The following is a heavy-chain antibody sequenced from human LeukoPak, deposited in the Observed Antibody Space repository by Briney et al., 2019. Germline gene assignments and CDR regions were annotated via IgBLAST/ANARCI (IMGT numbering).Heavy chain of an antibody. D-gene: IGHD6-13*01. J-gene: IGHJ4*02. CDR1: GYTFTNYG. Sequence: ASVKVSCKASGYTFTNYGITWVRQAPGQGLEWMGWINANNGDTNYAQNLQGRVTMTRDTSTSTAYMELRSLRSDDTAVYFCARGPIAAAGDYWGQGALVTVSS. CDR3: ARGPIAAAGDY. V-gene: IGHV1-18*01. CDR2: INANNGDT.